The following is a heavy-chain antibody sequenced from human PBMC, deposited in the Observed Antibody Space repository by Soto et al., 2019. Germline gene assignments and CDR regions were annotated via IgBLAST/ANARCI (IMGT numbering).Heavy chain of an antibody. CDR1: GGSISSYY. Sequence: SETLSLTCTVFGGSISSYYWSWIRQPPGKGLEWIGYIYYSGSTNYNPSLKSRVTISVDTSKNQFSLKLSSVTAADTAVYYCARERGGELDYWGQGTLVTVSS. CDR3: ARERGGELDY. V-gene: IGHV4-59*01. CDR2: IYYSGST. D-gene: IGHD2-21*01. J-gene: IGHJ4*02.